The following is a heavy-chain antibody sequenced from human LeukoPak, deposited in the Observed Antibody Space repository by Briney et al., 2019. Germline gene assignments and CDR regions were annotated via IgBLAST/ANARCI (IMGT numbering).Heavy chain of an antibody. D-gene: IGHD5/OR15-5a*01. J-gene: IGHJ4*02. CDR3: AGDPRDGIYENYFDY. CDR1: GFTFSSYY. Sequence: GGSLRLSCAASGFTFSSYYIHWARQAPGKGLVWVSRINSDGSSTTYADSVQGRFTISRDNAKNTLYLQMNSLRAEDTAVYYCAGDPRDGIYENYFDYWGQGTLVTVSS. CDR2: INSDGSST. V-gene: IGHV3-74*01.